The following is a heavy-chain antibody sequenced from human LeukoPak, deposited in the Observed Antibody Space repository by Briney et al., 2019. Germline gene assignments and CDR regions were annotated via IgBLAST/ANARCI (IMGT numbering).Heavy chain of an antibody. CDR1: GFTFSSYG. CDR2: IRYDGSNK. Sequence: GGSLRLSCAASGFTFSSYGMHWVGQAPGKGLEWVAFIRYDGSNKYYADSVKGRFTISRDNSKNTLYLQMNSLRAEDTAVYHCAKALNYYDSRPIDYWGQGTLVTVSS. V-gene: IGHV3-30*02. J-gene: IGHJ4*02. D-gene: IGHD3-22*01. CDR3: AKALNYYDSRPIDY.